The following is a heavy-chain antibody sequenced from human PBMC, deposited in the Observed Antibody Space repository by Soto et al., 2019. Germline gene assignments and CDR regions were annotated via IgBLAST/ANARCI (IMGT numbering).Heavy chain of an antibody. Sequence: QVQLQESGPGLVKPSQTLSLTCTVSGDSISSGGYYWSWIRQHPGKGLEWIGYIYASGSTFYNPSLKSRITMSVDRSKNQFSLKLTSVTAADTAVYFCARGRVTIFGEVITDFDYWGQGTLVTV. V-gene: IGHV4-31*03. J-gene: IGHJ4*02. CDR3: ARGRVTIFGEVITDFDY. D-gene: IGHD3-3*01. CDR2: IYASGST. CDR1: GDSISSGGYY.